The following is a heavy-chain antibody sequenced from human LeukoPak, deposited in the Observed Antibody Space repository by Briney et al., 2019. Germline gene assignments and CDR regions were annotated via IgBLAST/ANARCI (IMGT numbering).Heavy chain of an antibody. J-gene: IGHJ6*02. V-gene: IGHV1-2*02. CDR1: GYTFTGYY. D-gene: IGHD2-8*01. Sequence: GASVKVSCKASGYTFTGYYMHWVRQAPGQGLEWMGWINPNSGGTNYAQKFQGRVTMIRDTSISTAYMELSRLRSDDTAVYYCARSNGRSPGPYYYGMDVWGQGTTVTVSS. CDR2: INPNSGGT. CDR3: ARSNGRSPGPYYYGMDV.